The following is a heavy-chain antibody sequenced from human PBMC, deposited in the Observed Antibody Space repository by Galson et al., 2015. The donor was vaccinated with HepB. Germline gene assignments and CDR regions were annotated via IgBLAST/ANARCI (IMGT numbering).Heavy chain of an antibody. D-gene: IGHD6-19*01. CDR2: ISSSSSTI. CDR3: ARERYSSGWAFDY. CDR1: GFTFSSYS. J-gene: IGHJ4*02. Sequence: SLRLSCAASGFTFSSYSMNWVRQAPGKGLEWVSYISSSSSTIYYADSVKGRFTISRDNAKNSLYLQMNSLRAEDTAVYYCARERYSSGWAFDYWGQGTLVTVSS. V-gene: IGHV3-48*01.